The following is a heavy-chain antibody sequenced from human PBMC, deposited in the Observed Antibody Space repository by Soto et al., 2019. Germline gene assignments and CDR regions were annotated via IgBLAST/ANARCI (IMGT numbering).Heavy chain of an antibody. D-gene: IGHD3-3*01. Sequence: GGSLRLSCVTSGFDFKTYAMTWIRHIPGKGLQWVSTISQTGGTSDYVDSVRGRFTISRDNSDNVLFLQMDALRIEDTAMYYCARSLEDYSTNNFYDPWGQGTLVTVSS. CDR1: GFDFKTYA. V-gene: IGHV3-23*01. J-gene: IGHJ1*01. CDR3: ARSLEDYSTNNFYDP. CDR2: ISQTGGTS.